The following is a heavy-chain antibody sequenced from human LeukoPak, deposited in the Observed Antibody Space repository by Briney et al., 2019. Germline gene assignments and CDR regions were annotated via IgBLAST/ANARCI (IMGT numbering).Heavy chain of an antibody. Sequence: ASVKVSCKASGYTFTSYAMNWVRQAPGQGLEWMGWISAYNGNTNYAQKLQGRVTMTTDTSTSTAYMELRSLRSDDTAVYYCATYYDFWSGYYGLDYWGQGTLVTVSS. CDR2: ISAYNGNT. J-gene: IGHJ4*02. V-gene: IGHV1-18*01. D-gene: IGHD3-3*01. CDR1: GYTFTSYA. CDR3: ATYYDFWSGYYGLDY.